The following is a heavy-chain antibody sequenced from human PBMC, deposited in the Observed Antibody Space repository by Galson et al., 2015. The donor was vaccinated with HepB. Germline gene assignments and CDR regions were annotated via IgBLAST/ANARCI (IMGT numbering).Heavy chain of an antibody. D-gene: IGHD6-13*01. CDR1: GDSVSSNTAA. Sequence: CAISGDSVSSNTAAWNWIRQSPSRGLEWLGRTYYRSKWYNDYAVSVKSRITINPGTSKNQFSLQLNSVTPEDTAVYYCARDCELPPGIAAAGCYGMDVWGQGTTVTVSS. CDR3: ARDCELPPGIAAAGCYGMDV. CDR2: TYYRSKWYN. V-gene: IGHV6-1*01. J-gene: IGHJ6*02.